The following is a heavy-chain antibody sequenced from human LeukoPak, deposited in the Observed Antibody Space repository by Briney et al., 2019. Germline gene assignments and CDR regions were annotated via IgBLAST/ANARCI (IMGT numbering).Heavy chain of an antibody. J-gene: IGHJ4*02. V-gene: IGHV3-74*01. CDR3: ARGFRVITVAGFDY. CDR2: INSDGSST. Sequence: GGSLRLSCAASGFTFSSHGMHWVRQAPGKGLVWVSRINSDGSSTTYADSVKGRFTISRDNAKNTLYLQMDSLRAEDTAVYYCARGFRVITVAGFDYWGQETLVTVSS. CDR1: GFTFSSHG. D-gene: IGHD6-19*01.